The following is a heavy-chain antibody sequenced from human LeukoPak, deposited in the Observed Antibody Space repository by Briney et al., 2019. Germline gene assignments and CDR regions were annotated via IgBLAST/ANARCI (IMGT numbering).Heavy chain of an antibody. V-gene: IGHV3-33*01. CDR2: IWYDGSNK. D-gene: IGHD1-26*01. J-gene: IGHJ4*02. Sequence: PGGSLRLPCAASGFTFSNYGMHWVRQAPGKGLEWVAIIWYDGSNKYYADSVKGRFTISRDNSKNTLFLQMDSLRAEDTAVYYCARDGRMYSGSYQDYWGQGILVTVSS. CDR1: GFTFSNYG. CDR3: ARDGRMYSGSYQDY.